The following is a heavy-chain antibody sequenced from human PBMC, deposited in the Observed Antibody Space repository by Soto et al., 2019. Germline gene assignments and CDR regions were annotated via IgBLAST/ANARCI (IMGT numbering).Heavy chain of an antibody. CDR2: ISGSGGST. CDR1: GFTFSSYA. CDR3: AGEVVVVPAALNYYYYGMDV. D-gene: IGHD2-2*01. Sequence: GGSLRLSCAASGFTFSSYAMSWVRQAPGKGLEWVSAISGSGGSTYYADSVKGRFTISRDNSKNTLYLQMNSLRAEDTAVYYCAGEVVVVPAALNYYYYGMDVWGQGTTVTVSS. J-gene: IGHJ6*02. V-gene: IGHV3-23*01.